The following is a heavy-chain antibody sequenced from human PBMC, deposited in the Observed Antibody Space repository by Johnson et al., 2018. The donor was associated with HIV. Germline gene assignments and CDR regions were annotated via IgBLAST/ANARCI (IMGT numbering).Heavy chain of an antibody. CDR2: ISYDGSNK. V-gene: IGHV3-30*18. Sequence: QMMLVESGGGLVQPGGSLRLSCAASGITVSSNYMSWVRQAPGKGLEWVAVISYDGSNKYYADSVKGRFTISRDNSKNTLYLQMNSLRAEDTAVYYCAKRVPSKQLVDAFDIWGQGTMVTVSS. CDR3: AKRVPSKQLVDAFDI. J-gene: IGHJ3*02. D-gene: IGHD6-6*01. CDR1: GITVSSNY.